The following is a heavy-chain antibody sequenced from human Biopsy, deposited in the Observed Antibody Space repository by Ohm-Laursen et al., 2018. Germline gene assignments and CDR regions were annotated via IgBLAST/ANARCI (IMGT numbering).Heavy chain of an antibody. J-gene: IGHJ5*02. V-gene: IGHV4-39*01. CDR2: IYNTETT. CDR1: GGSISSSTTYY. CDR3: ARHPTGFWFDP. Sequence: PSQTLSLTCTVSGGSISSSTTYYWAWLRQPPGKGLEWIGSIYNTETTFYNPSLKSRVTISVDTSTNQFSLKVSSETAADTALYFCARHPTGFWFDPWGHGTLVTVSS.